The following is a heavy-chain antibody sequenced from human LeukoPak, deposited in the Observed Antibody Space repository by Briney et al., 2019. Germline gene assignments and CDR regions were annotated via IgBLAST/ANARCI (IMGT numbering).Heavy chain of an antibody. V-gene: IGHV3-7*01. J-gene: IGHJ4*02. CDR1: GFTFSTYW. Sequence: GGSLRLSCVASGFTFSTYWMSWVRQAPGMGLEWVANIKQGGSEKYYVDSVKGRFTISRDNAKNSLYLQMNSPRAEDTAVYYCARDSTRFDYWGQGTLVTVSS. CDR2: IKQGGSEK. CDR3: ARDSTRFDY.